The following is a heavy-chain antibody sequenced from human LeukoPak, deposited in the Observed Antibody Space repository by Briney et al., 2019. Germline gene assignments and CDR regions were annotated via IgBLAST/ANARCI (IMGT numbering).Heavy chain of an antibody. CDR1: GFTFSSYA. D-gene: IGHD4-17*01. V-gene: IGHV3-23*01. Sequence: PGGSLRLSCAASGFTFSSYAMSWVRQAPGKGLEWVSAISGSGGSTYYADSVKGRSTISRDNSKNTLYLQMNSLRAEDTAVYYCATLGLTVTTYPDYWGQGTLVTVSS. J-gene: IGHJ4*02. CDR3: ATLGLTVTTYPDY. CDR2: ISGSGGST.